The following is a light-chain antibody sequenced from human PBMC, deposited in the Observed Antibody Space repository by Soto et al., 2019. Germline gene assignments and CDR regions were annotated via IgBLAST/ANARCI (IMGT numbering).Light chain of an antibody. J-gene: IGKJ1*01. V-gene: IGKV1-5*03. CDR1: QSISSW. CDR3: KQYNSYRT. CDR2: KAS. Sequence: DIQMTQSPSTPSASVGDRVTITCRASQSISSWLAWYQQKPGKAPKLLIYKASSLESGVPSRFSGSGSGTDFTLTISSLQPDDFATYYCKQYNSYRTFGQGPKVDIK.